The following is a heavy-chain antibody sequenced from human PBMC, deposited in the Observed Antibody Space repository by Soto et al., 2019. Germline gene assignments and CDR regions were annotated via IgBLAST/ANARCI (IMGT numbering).Heavy chain of an antibody. CDR2: MNPNSGNT. CDR3: AIPYYDFWSGHQGASYYYGMDV. J-gene: IGHJ6*02. CDR1: GYTFTSYD. Sequence: QVPLVQSGAEVKKPGASVKVSCKASGYTFTSYDINWVRQATGQGLEWMGWMNPNSGNTGYAQKFQGRVTMTRNTSISTAYMELSSLRSEDTAVYYCAIPYYDFWSGHQGASYYYGMDVWGQGTTVTVSS. D-gene: IGHD3-3*01. V-gene: IGHV1-8*01.